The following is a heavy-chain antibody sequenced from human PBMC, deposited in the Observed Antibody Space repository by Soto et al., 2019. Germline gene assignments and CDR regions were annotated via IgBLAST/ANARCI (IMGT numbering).Heavy chain of an antibody. J-gene: IGHJ6*03. CDR1: GGSISSGDYY. CDR2: IYYSGST. CDR3: AGGYCSSTSCPNSYYYYYMDV. V-gene: IGHV4-30-4*02. D-gene: IGHD2-2*01. Sequence: SETLSLTCTVSGGSISSGDYYWSWIRQPPGKGLEWIGYIYYSGSTYYNPSLKSRVTISVDTSKNQFSLKLSSVTAADTAVYYCAGGYCSSTSCPNSYYYYYMDVWGKGTTVTVSS.